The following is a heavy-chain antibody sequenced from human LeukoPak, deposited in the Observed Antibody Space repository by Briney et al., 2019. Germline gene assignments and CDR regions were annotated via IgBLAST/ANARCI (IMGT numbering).Heavy chain of an antibody. CDR2: IYYTGNA. V-gene: IGHV4-39*01. CDR1: GVSISSSNSY. CDR3: AKQTGSGLFILP. Sequence: PSETLSLTCSVSGVSISSSNSYWGWIRQPPGKGLEWIGSIYYTGNAYYNASLKSRVTISIDTSKNQFSLKLTSVTAADTAVYYCAKQTGSGLFILPGGQGTLVTVSS. J-gene: IGHJ4*02. D-gene: IGHD3/OR15-3a*01.